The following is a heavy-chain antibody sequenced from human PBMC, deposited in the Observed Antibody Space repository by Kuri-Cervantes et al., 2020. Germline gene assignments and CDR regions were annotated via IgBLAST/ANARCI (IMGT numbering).Heavy chain of an antibody. CDR3: ARSDMVRGVISRGLSF. D-gene: IGHD3-10*01. CDR1: GFTFSSYG. CDR2: ISYDGSNK. J-gene: IGHJ4*02. V-gene: IGHV3-30*03. Sequence: GESLKISCAASGFTFSSYGMHWVRQAPGKGLEWVAVISYDGSNKYYADSVKGRFTISRDNSKNTLYLQMNSLRAEDTAVYYCARSDMVRGVISRGLSFWGQGTLVTVSS.